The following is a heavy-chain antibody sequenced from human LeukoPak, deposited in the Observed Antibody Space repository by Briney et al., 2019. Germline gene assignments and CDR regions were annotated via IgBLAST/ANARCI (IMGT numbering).Heavy chain of an antibody. D-gene: IGHD4-23*01. CDR1: GGSFSGYY. CDR2: INHSGST. Sequence: SETLSLTCAVYGGSFSGYYWSWIRQPPGKGLEWIGEINHSGSTNYNPSLKSRVTISVDASKNQFSLKLSSVTAADTAVYYCARGLPERVVTRSGGWFDPWGQGTLVTVSS. CDR3: ARGLPERVVTRSGGWFDP. J-gene: IGHJ5*02. V-gene: IGHV4-34*01.